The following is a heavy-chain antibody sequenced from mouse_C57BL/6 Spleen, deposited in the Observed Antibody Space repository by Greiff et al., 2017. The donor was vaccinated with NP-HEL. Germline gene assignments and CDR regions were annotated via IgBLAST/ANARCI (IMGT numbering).Heavy chain of an antibody. J-gene: IGHJ1*03. Sequence: VQLKESGPGLVKPSQSLSLTCSVTGYSITSGYYWNWIRQFPGNKLEWMGYISYDGSNNYNPSLKNRISITRDTSKNQFFLKLNSVTTEDTATYYCASDGYYRYFDVWGTGTTVTVSS. CDR2: ISYDGSN. D-gene: IGHD2-2*01. CDR1: GYSITSGYY. V-gene: IGHV3-6*01. CDR3: ASDGYYRYFDV.